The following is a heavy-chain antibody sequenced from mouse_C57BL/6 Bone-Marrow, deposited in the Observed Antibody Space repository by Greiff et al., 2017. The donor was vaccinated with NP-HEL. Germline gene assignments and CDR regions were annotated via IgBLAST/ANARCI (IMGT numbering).Heavy chain of an antibody. CDR2: IYPGSGST. V-gene: IGHV1-55*01. D-gene: IGHD1-1*01. CDR1: GYTFTSYW. CDR3: ARDPSITTVVATPY. J-gene: IGHJ3*01. Sequence: QVQLQQPGAELVKPGASVKMSCKASGYTFTSYWITWVKQRPGQGLEWIGDIYPGSGSTNYNEQFKSKATLTVDTSSSTAYMQLSSLTSEDSAVYYCARDPSITTVVATPYWGQGTLVTVSA.